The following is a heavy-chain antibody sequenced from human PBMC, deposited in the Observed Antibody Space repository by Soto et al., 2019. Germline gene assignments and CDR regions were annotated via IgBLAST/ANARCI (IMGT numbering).Heavy chain of an antibody. CDR1: GYTYNSYG. CDR2: ITPYNGNT. V-gene: IGHV1-18*01. D-gene: IGHD3-10*01. Sequence: QVQLVQSGPEVKKPGASVKVSCKASGYTYNSYGISWVRQAPGQGLEWVGWITPYNGNTNYAQKFQDRVVMTTDTSTSSAYLEVRSLGSDDTAVYYCVRDLGTHGVLGNDAFHIWGHGTMVTVSS. J-gene: IGHJ3*02. CDR3: VRDLGTHGVLGNDAFHI.